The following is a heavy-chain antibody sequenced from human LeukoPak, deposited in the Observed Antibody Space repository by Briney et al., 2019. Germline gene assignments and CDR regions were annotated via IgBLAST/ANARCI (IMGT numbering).Heavy chain of an antibody. D-gene: IGHD3-3*01. V-gene: IGHV3-7*01. Sequence: GSLRLSCAASGFTFSSYWMSWVRQAPGKGLEWVANIKQDGSEEYYVDSVKGRFTISRDNAKNSLYLQMNSLRAEDTAVYYCAGRSYDFWSGYPDLYGMDVWGQGTTVTVSS. CDR3: AGRSYDFWSGYPDLYGMDV. CDR2: IKQDGSEE. CDR1: GFTFSSYW. J-gene: IGHJ6*02.